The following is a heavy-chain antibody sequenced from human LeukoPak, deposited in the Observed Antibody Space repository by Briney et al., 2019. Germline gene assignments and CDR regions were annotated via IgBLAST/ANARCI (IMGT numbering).Heavy chain of an antibody. V-gene: IGHV3-7*03. CDR2: IKQDGSEK. Sequence: PGGSLRLSCAASGFTFSSYWMSWVRQAPGKGLEWVANIKQDGSEKYYVDSVKGRFTISRDNAKNSLYLQMNSLRAEDTAVYYCARERGHDYGGNSVRVFDYWGQGTLVTVSS. CDR3: ARERGHDYGGNSVRVFDY. J-gene: IGHJ4*02. CDR1: GFTFSSYW. D-gene: IGHD4-23*01.